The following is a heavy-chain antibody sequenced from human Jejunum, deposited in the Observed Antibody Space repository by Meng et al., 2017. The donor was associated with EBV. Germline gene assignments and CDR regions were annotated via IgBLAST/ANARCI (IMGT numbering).Heavy chain of an antibody. J-gene: IGHJ4*02. CDR1: GGPVSGHY. V-gene: IGHV4-34*01. D-gene: IGHD3-3*01. CDR3: RQAFCSAEAGCSDR. Sequence: QVHLQQWGAGLLKPSATLSLTCAAYGGPVSGHYWSWIRQSPGKRLEWIGEINESGSTNYNPSLKSRVIIFMDTSKNQFSLNLNSVIAADTAVYYCRQAFCSAEAGCSDRWGQGTLVTVS. CDR2: INESGST.